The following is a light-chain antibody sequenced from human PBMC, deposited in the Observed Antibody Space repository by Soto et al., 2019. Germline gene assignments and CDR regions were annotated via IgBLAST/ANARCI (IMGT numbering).Light chain of an antibody. CDR2: DAS. CDR3: QHYQRSSIT. V-gene: IGKV1-5*01. CDR1: QTISNW. Sequence: QKTQSTSSLSASVGDTVTLTCRASQTISNWLAWYQQKPGKAPKLLIYDASILESGVPSRFSGSGSGTEFTLAINSLQPDAFATYYCQHYQRSSITFGLGTRLEIK. J-gene: IGKJ5*01.